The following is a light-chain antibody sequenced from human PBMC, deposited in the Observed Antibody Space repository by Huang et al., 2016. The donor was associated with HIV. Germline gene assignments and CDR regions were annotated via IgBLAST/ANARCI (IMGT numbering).Light chain of an antibody. V-gene: IGKV1-5*03. CDR3: LQYNSFPWT. J-gene: IGKJ1*01. Sequence: DIQMTQSPSTLSASVGDRVTISCRASERFSSWLACYQQKPGKAPKLLIYTTSRLQSGVPSRFSGSGSGAEFTLTISSLQPDDFATYYCLQYNSFPWTFGQGTTVEI. CDR1: ERFSSW. CDR2: TTS.